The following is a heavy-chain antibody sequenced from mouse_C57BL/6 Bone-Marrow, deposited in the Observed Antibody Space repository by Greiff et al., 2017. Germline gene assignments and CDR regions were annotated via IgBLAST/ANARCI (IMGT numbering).Heavy chain of an antibody. CDR2: ISSGSSTI. CDR3: ARDGNFEGLAY. V-gene: IGHV5-17*01. CDR1: GFTFSDYG. Sequence: EVMLVESGGGLVKPGGSLKLSCAASGFTFSDYGMHWVRQAPEKGLEWVAYISSGSSTIYYADTVKGRFTISRDNAKNTLFLQMNSLRSEDTAMYYCARDGNFEGLAYWSQGTLVTVSA. D-gene: IGHD2-1*01. J-gene: IGHJ3*01.